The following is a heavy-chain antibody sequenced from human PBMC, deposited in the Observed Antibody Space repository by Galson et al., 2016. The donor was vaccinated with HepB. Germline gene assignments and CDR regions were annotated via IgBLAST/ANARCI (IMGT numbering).Heavy chain of an antibody. J-gene: IGHJ4*02. Sequence: SLRLSCAASGFTLSTYWMSWVRQAPGKGLEWVANINQDGSEKYYVDSVKGRFTISRDNAKNSLYLQMNSLRAADTAMYYCARDRSSGSGNFGYWGQGTLVTVSS. V-gene: IGHV3-7*03. D-gene: IGHD3-10*01. CDR3: ARDRSSGSGNFGY. CDR1: GFTLSTYW. CDR2: INQDGSEK.